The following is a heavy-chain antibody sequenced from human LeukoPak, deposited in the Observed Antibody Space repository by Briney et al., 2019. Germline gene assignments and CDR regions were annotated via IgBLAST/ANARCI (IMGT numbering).Heavy chain of an antibody. V-gene: IGHV3-30*02. D-gene: IGHD5-18*01. CDR3: AKGQLWLLDY. CDR1: GFTFSSYG. CDR2: IRYDGSNK. J-gene: IGHJ4*02. Sequence: GGSLRLSCAASGFTFSSYGMHWVRQAPGKGLEWVAFIRYDGSNKYYADSVKGRFTISRDNPKNTLYLQMNSLRAEDTAVYYCAKGQLWLLDYWGQGTLVTVSS.